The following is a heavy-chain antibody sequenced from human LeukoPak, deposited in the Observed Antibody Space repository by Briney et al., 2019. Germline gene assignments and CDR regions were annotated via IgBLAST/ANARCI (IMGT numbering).Heavy chain of an antibody. Sequence: ASVKVSCKASGGTFSSYAISWVRQAPRQGLEWMGGIIPIFGTANYAQKFQGRVTITTDESTSTAYMELSSLRSEDTAVYYCARGVYDSSGYQRDYWGQGTLVTVSS. J-gene: IGHJ4*02. D-gene: IGHD3-22*01. CDR3: ARGVYDSSGYQRDY. CDR2: IIPIFGTA. CDR1: GGTFSSYA. V-gene: IGHV1-69*05.